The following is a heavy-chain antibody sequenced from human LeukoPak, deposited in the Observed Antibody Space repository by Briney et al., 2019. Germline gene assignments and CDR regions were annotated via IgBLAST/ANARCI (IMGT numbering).Heavy chain of an antibody. CDR3: ARIPSSSSWPRGDQYYFDY. Sequence: ASVKVSCKASGYTFTSYYMHWVRQAPGQGLEWMGIINPSGGSTSYAQKFQGRVTMTRDTSTSTVYMELSSLRSEDTAAYYCARIPSSSSWPRGDQYYFDYWGQGTLVTVSS. CDR2: INPSGGST. CDR1: GYTFTSYY. V-gene: IGHV1-46*01. J-gene: IGHJ4*02. D-gene: IGHD6-13*01.